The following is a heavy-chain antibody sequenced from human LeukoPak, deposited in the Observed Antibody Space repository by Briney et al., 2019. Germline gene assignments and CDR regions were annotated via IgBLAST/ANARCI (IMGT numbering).Heavy chain of an antibody. CDR3: ARGLVLGAQPLGY. Sequence: PSETLSLTCAVYGGSFSGYYWSWIRQPPGKGLEWIGEINHSGSTNYNPSLKSRVTISVDTSKNQFSLKLSSVTAADTAVYYCARGLVLGAQPLGYWGQGTLVTVSS. CDR1: GGSFSGYY. CDR2: INHSGST. V-gene: IGHV4-34*01. J-gene: IGHJ4*02. D-gene: IGHD1-26*01.